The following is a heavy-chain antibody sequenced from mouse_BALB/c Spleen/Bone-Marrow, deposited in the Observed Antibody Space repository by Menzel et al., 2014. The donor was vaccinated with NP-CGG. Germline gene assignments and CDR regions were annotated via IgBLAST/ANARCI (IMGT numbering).Heavy chain of an antibody. J-gene: IGHJ4*01. CDR2: IWGDGTT. CDR1: GFSLTGFG. CDR3: AREKYGNYYAMDY. Sequence: QVHVKQSGLGLVAPSQSLSITCTVSGFSLTGFGINWIRPPPGKGLEWLGMIWGDGTTDYNSALKSRLSINKDNSKSQVFLKMNSLQAGDTARYYCAREKYGNYYAMDYWGQGTSVTVSS. V-gene: IGHV2-6-7*01. D-gene: IGHD2-10*02.